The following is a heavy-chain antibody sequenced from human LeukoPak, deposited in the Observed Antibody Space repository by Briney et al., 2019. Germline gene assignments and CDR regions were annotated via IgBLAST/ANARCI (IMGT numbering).Heavy chain of an antibody. V-gene: IGHV4-59*01. CDR2: IHYSGIT. J-gene: IGHJ3*02. D-gene: IGHD3-22*01. Sequence: SETLSLTCTVSIGSINNYYWSWIRQPPGKGLEWIGYIHYSGITNYNPSLKSRVNISVDTSKNQFSLKLSSVAAADTAVYYCARDFYYDSSGYYDALDIWGQGTMVTVSS. CDR3: ARDFYYDSSGYYDALDI. CDR1: IGSINNYY.